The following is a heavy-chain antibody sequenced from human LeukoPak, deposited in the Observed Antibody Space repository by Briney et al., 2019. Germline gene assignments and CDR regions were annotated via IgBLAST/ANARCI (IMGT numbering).Heavy chain of an antibody. Sequence: GSSVTVSCKASGGTFSSYAISWVRQAPGQGLEWMGWITPSSGGTIYAQKLQGRVTMTTDTSTSTAYMELRSLRSDDTAVYYCARDLRGYCSGGSCYVRGLGYWGQGTLVTVSS. J-gene: IGHJ4*02. V-gene: IGHV1-18*01. CDR2: ITPSSGGT. D-gene: IGHD2-15*01. CDR1: GGTFSSYA. CDR3: ARDLRGYCSGGSCYVRGLGY.